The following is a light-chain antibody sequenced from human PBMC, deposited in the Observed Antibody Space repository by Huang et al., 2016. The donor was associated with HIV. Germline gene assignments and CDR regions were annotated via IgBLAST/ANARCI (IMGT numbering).Light chain of an antibody. CDR1: QSVATQ. Sequence: EIIMTQFPATLSLSPGERATLSCRASQSVATQSAWYQQKPGQAPRLLIFGASNRATGGPDRFSGSGSGTEFTLTISNLQSEDFAFYYCQQYNTSPTTFGPGTRVDVK. CDR3: QQYNTSPTT. CDR2: GAS. J-gene: IGKJ3*01. V-gene: IGKV3-15*01.